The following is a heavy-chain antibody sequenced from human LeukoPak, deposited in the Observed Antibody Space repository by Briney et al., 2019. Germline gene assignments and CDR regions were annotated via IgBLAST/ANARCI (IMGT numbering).Heavy chain of an antibody. V-gene: IGHV1-2*02. J-gene: IGHJ5*02. Sequence: GASVKVSCKASGYTFTGYYMHWVRQAPGQGLEWMGWINPNSGGTNYAQKFQGRVTMTRDTSISTAYMELSRLRSDDTAVYYCAREHDIVATTPGWFDPWGQGTLDTVSS. CDR3: AREHDIVATTPGWFDP. CDR2: INPNSGGT. CDR1: GYTFTGYY. D-gene: IGHD5-12*01.